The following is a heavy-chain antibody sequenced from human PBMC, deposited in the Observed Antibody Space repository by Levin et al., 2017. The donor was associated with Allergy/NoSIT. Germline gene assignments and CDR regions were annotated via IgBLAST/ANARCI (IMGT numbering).Heavy chain of an antibody. V-gene: IGHV2-70*01. D-gene: IGHD5-12*01. J-gene: IGHJ6*02. Sequence: SGPTLVKPTQTLTLTCTFSGFSLSTSGMCVSWIRQPPGKALEWLALIDWDDDKYYSTSLKTRLTISKDTSKNQVVLTMTNMDPVDTATYYCARSELLVASGYDGMDVWGQGTTVTVSS. CDR1: GFSLSTSGMC. CDR3: ARSELLVASGYDGMDV. CDR2: IDWDDDK.